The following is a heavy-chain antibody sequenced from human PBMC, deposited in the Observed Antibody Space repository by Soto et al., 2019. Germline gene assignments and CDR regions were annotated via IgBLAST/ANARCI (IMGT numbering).Heavy chain of an antibody. CDR2: IYHSGST. V-gene: IGHV4-4*02. CDR1: GGSISSSNW. Sequence: QVQLQESGPGLGKPSGTLSLTCAVSGGSISSSNWWSWVRQPPGKGLEWIGKIYHSGSTNYNPSLKSRVTISVDKSKNQFSLKLSSVTAADTAVYYCARVYMVRGTIIRYFDYWGQGTLVTVSS. J-gene: IGHJ4*02. CDR3: ARVYMVRGTIIRYFDY. D-gene: IGHD3-10*01.